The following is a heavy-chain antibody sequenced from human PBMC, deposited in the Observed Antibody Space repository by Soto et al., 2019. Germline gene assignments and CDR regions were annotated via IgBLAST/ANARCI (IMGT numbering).Heavy chain of an antibody. J-gene: IGHJ1*01. CDR1: GYTFTSYY. CDR2: INPSGGST. V-gene: IGHV1-46*01. CDR3: ARDHSSSYHRLEYFRH. D-gene: IGHD6-13*01. Sequence: ASVKVSCKASGYTFTSYYMHWVRQAPGQGLEWMGIINPSGGSTSYAQKFQGRVTMTRDTSTSTVYMELSSLRSEDTAVYYCARDHSSSYHRLEYFRHWGQGTLVIVSS.